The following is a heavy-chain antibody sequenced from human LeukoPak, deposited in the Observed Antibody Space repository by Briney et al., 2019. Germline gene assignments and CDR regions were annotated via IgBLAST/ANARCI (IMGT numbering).Heavy chain of an antibody. CDR2: INDVGSDS. D-gene: IGHD6-19*01. J-gene: IGHJ4*02. Sequence: GGSLRLSCAASGFTFSAYWMHWVRQAPGKGLVWVGRINDVGSDSTYVDSVKGRFTISRDNAKNTLYLQMNNLRAEDTAVYYCAGVKVAGTRSFDYWGQGTLATVSS. V-gene: IGHV3-74*01. CDR1: GFTFSAYW. CDR3: AGVKVAGTRSFDY.